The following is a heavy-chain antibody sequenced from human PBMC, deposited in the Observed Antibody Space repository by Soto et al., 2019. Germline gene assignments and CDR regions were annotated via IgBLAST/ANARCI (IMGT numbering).Heavy chain of an antibody. CDR3: ARTYSSSPENWFDP. CDR2: IDWDDDK. Sequence: SGPTLLNPTQTLTLTCTFSGFSLSTSGMCVSWIRQPPGKALEWLALIDWDDDKYYSTSLKTRLTISKDTSKNQVVLTMTNMDPVDTATYYCARTYSSSPENWFDPWGQGTLVTVSS. D-gene: IGHD6-6*01. CDR1: GFSLSTSGMC. V-gene: IGHV2-70*01. J-gene: IGHJ5*02.